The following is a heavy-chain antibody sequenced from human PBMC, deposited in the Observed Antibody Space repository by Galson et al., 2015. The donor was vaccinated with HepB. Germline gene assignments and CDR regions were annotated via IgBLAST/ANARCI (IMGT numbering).Heavy chain of an antibody. Sequence: SLRLSCAASGFTFSSYAMSWVRQAPGKGLEWVSAISGSGGSTYYADSVKGRFTISRDNSKNTLYLQMNSLRAEDTAVYYCAKSWSYSNWFDPWGQGTLVTVSS. CDR1: GFTFSSYA. CDR2: ISGSGGST. J-gene: IGHJ5*02. D-gene: IGHD4-11*01. V-gene: IGHV3-23*01. CDR3: AKSWSYSNWFDP.